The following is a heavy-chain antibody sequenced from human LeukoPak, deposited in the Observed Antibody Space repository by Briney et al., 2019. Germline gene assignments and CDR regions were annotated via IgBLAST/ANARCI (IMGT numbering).Heavy chain of an antibody. CDR1: GFTFSSYS. D-gene: IGHD6-19*01. CDR3: ARVYSSGWQFDY. CDR2: ISSSSNYI. J-gene: IGHJ4*02. V-gene: IGHV3-21*01. Sequence: GGSLRLSCAASGFTFSSYSMNWVRQAPGKGLEWVSSISSSSNYIYYADSVKGRFTISRDNAKNSLCLQMNSLRAEDTAVYYCARVYSSGWQFDYWGQGTLVTVSS.